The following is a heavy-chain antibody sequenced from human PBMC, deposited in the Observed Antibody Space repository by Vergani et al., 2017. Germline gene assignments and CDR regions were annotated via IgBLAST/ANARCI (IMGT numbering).Heavy chain of an antibody. J-gene: IGHJ5*02. D-gene: IGHD5-12*01. CDR1: GFTFSSYS. V-gene: IGHV3-48*01. CDR3: ARGTPGYQGGDRRFDP. Sequence: QLVESGVGLVQPGGSLRLSCAASGFTFSSYSMSWVRQAPGKGLEWVSFISSSSTTISYADSVKGRFTISRDNGEYSLYLQMNSLRAEDTAVYFCARGTPGYQGGDRRFDPWGQGTLVTVSS. CDR2: ISSSSTTI.